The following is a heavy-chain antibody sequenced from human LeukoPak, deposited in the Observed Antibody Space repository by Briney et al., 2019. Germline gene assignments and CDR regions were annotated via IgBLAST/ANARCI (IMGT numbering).Heavy chain of an antibody. V-gene: IGHV4-59*01. D-gene: IGHD2-2*01. Sequence: SETLSLTCTVSGGSISTYYWSWIRQPPGKGLEWIGYIYYTGSNNYNPSLRSRVTISIDRSKNQFSLKLSSVTAADTAVYYCARDMLDPWGQGTLVTVSS. CDR2: IYYTGSN. J-gene: IGHJ5*02. CDR1: GGSISTYY. CDR3: ARDMLDP.